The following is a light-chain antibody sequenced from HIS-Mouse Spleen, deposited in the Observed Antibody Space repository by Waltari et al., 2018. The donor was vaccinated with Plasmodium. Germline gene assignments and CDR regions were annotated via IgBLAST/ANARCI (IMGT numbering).Light chain of an antibody. J-gene: IGKJ3*01. CDR1: QSVSSN. Sequence: EIVMTQSPATLSVSPGEKATHARRASQSVSSNLAWYQQKPGQAPRLLIYGASTRATGIPARFSGSGSGTEFTLTISSLQSEDFAVYYCQQYNNWSFTFGPGTKVDIK. CDR2: GAS. CDR3: QQYNNWSFT. V-gene: IGKV3-15*01.